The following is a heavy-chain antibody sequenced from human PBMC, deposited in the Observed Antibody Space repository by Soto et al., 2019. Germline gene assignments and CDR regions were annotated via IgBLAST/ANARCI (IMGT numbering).Heavy chain of an antibody. CDR1: GFTFSSYA. D-gene: IGHD6-13*01. CDR2: TSGSGGST. CDR3: AYAPGIARRYFDY. J-gene: IGHJ4*02. V-gene: IGHV3-23*01. Sequence: EVQLLESGGGLVQPGGSLRLSCAASGFTFSSYAMSWVRQAPGKGLEWVSGTSGSGGSTYYADSVKGRFTISRDNSKNTLYLHMNSLRGEDTAVYYCAYAPGIARRYFDYWGQGTLVTVSS.